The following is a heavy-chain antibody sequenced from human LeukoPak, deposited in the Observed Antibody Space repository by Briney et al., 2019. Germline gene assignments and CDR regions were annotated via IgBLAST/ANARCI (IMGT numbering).Heavy chain of an antibody. CDR3: ARVSPYYDILTGYYYYMDV. V-gene: IGHV4-4*02. D-gene: IGHD3-9*01. J-gene: IGHJ6*03. CDR2: IYHSGST. CDR1: GGSISSSNW. Sequence: SETLSLTCAVSGGSISSSNWWSWVRQPPGKGLEWIGEIYHSGSTNYNPSLKSRVTISVDTSKNQFSLKLSSVTAADTAVYYCARVSPYYDILTGYYYYMDVWGKGTTVTVSS.